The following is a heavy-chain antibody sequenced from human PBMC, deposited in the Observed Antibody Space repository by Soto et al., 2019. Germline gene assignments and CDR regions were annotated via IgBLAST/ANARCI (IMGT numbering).Heavy chain of an antibody. J-gene: IGHJ6*02. CDR3: AKDIPAGDYYYGMDV. CDR2: ISWDGGST. Sequence: GGSLRLSCAASGFTFDDYTMQWVRQAPGKGLEWVSLISWDGGSTYYADSVKGRFTISRDNSKNSLYLQMNSLRTEDTALYYCAKDIPAGDYYYGMDVWGQGTTVTVSS. D-gene: IGHD2-2*01. CDR1: GFTFDDYT. V-gene: IGHV3-43*01.